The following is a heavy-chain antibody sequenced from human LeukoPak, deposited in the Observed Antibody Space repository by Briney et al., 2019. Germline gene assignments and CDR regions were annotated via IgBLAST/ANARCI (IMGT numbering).Heavy chain of an antibody. D-gene: IGHD1-7*01. V-gene: IGHV1-8*01. CDR3: ARSSELRRIDY. Sequence: ASVKVSCKASGYTFTSYDINWVRQATGQGLEWMGWMNPNSGNRGYAQEFKGRVTITRNTSISTAYMELSHLRFEDTAVYFCARSSELRRIDYWGQGTLVTVSS. J-gene: IGHJ4*02. CDR2: MNPNSGNR. CDR1: GYTFTSYD.